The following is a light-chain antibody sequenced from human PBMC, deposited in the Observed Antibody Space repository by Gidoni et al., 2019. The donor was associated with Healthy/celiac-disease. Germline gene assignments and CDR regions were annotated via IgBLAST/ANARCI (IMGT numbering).Light chain of an antibody. Sequence: QSVLTQPPSAPGTPGQRVTISCSGSSSNIGSNTVSWYQQLPGTAPNLLIYSNNQRPSGVPDRFSGSKSGTSASLAISGLQSEDEADDYCAAWDDSLNGNVVFGGGTKLTVL. CDR3: AAWDDSLNGNVV. CDR1: SSNIGSNT. J-gene: IGLJ2*01. V-gene: IGLV1-44*01. CDR2: SNN.